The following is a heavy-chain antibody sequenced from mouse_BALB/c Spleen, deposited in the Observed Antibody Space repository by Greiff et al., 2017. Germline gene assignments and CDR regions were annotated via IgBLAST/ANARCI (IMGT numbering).Heavy chain of an antibody. J-gene: IGHJ4*01. D-gene: IGHD2-3*01. V-gene: IGHV3-8*02. CDR1: GDSITSGY. CDR2: ISYSGST. CDR3: ARYPDGYYGDYYAMGY. Sequence: VQLKQSGPSLVKPSQTLSLTCSVTGDSITSGYWNWIRKFPGNKLEYMGYISYSGSTYYNPSLKSRISITRDTSKNQYYLQLNSVTTEDTATYYCARYPDGYYGDYYAMGYWGQGTSVTVSS.